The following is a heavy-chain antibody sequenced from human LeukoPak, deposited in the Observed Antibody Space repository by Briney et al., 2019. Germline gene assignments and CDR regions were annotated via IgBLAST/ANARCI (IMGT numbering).Heavy chain of an antibody. CDR3: ARGSGASGIYGMDV. CDR2: INPNSGGT. Sequence: ASVKVSCKASGYTFTGYYMHWVRQAPGQGLEWMGWINPNSGGTNYAQKFQGWVTMTRGTSISTAYMELSRLRSDDTAVYYCARGSGASGIYGMDVWGQGTTVTVSS. J-gene: IGHJ6*02. V-gene: IGHV1-2*04. D-gene: IGHD3-10*01. CDR1: GYTFTGYY.